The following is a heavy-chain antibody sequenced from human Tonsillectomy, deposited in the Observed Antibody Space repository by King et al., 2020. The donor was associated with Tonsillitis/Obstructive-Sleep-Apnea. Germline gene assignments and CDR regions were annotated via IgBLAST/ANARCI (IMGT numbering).Heavy chain of an antibody. J-gene: IGHJ4*02. V-gene: IGHV1-18*01. CDR2: ISGYNGNT. Sequence: VQLVESGAEVKKPGASVKVSCKASGYTFTSHGISWVRQAPGQGLEWMGWISGYNGNTNYAQKLQGRVIMTTDTSTSAAYMELRSLRSDDTAVYYCARAGISIFAVVTFFDYWGQGTLVTVSS. CDR1: GYTFTSHG. D-gene: IGHD3-3*01. CDR3: ARAGISIFAVVTFFDY.